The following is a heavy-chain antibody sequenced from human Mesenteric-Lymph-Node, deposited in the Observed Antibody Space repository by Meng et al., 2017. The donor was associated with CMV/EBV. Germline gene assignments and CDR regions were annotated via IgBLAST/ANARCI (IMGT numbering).Heavy chain of an antibody. V-gene: IGHV3-23*01. D-gene: IGHD2-2*02. J-gene: IGHJ6*02. CDR3: ARDRYCSSSSCYTNQYYGMDV. CDR2: ISGSGGST. CDR1: GFTFSSYA. Sequence: GESLKISCAASGFTFSSYAMSWVRQAPGKGLEWVSAISGSGGSTYYADSVKGRFTISRDNAKNSVYLQMNSLRVEDTAVHYCARDRYCSSSSCYTNQYYGMDVWGQGTTVTVSS.